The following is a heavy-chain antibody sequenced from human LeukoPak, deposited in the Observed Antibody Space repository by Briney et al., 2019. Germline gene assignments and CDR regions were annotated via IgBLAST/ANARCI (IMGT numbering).Heavy chain of an antibody. V-gene: IGHV4-34*01. CDR1: GGSFCANY. Sequence: SETLSLTCAVYGGSFCANYWSWIRQPPGKGLEWIGEINHSGSTTYNPSLKSRVTISVDTSKNQFSLNLNSVTAADTAVYYCARGYGDYYDSSGYDAFDIWGQGTMVTGSS. CDR2: INHSGST. D-gene: IGHD3-22*01. CDR3: ARGYGDYYDSSGYDAFDI. J-gene: IGHJ3*02.